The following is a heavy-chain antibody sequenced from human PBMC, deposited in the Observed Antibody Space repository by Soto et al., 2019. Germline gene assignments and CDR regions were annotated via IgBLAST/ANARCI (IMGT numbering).Heavy chain of an antibody. V-gene: IGHV1-2*02. CDR2: IGPDSGAT. CDR1: GYTFTGHY. Sequence: ASVKVSCKASGYTFTGHYIHWVRQAPEQGPEWMGEIGPDSGATRYAQKFQGRVTMTRDMSITTVYMELNNLSPDDTAVYYCGGGRSGQIVVFYWGQGTPVTVSS. CDR3: GGGRSGQIVVFY. D-gene: IGHD1-26*01. J-gene: IGHJ4*02.